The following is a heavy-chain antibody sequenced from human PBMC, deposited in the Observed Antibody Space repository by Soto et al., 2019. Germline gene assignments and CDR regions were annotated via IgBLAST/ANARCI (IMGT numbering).Heavy chain of an antibody. Sequence: EVQLLESGGGLVQPGGSLRLSCAASGFTFSSYAMNWVRQAPGKGLEWVSVISGSGDSTYYADSVKVRFTISRDNSKNTLYLQMNSLRAEDPAVYYCARRSSGWYFDYWGQGTLVTVSS. CDR1: GFTFSSYA. CDR2: ISGSGDST. J-gene: IGHJ4*02. D-gene: IGHD6-19*01. V-gene: IGHV3-23*01. CDR3: ARRSSGWYFDY.